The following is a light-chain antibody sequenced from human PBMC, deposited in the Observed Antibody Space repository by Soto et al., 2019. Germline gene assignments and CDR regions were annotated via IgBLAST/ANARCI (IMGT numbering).Light chain of an antibody. CDR2: GAS. Sequence: EIVMTQSPATLSVSPGEGATLSCRASESVSISLAWYQHKPGQPPRLLIHGASTRASGIPPRFSGSGSGTEFTRTISSLQSEDSAVYFCQQYHVWPKWTFGPGTKVEI. J-gene: IGKJ1*01. CDR1: ESVSIS. CDR3: QQYHVWPKWT. V-gene: IGKV3D-15*01.